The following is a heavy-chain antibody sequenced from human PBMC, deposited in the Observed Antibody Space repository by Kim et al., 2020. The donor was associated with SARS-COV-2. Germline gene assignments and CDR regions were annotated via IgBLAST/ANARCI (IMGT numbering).Heavy chain of an antibody. CDR1: GFTFSSYG. D-gene: IGHD1-26*01. V-gene: IGHV3-33*01. Sequence: GGSLRLSCAASGFTFSSYGMHWVRQAPGKGLEWVAVIWYDGSNKYYADSVKGRFTISRDNSKNTLYLQMNSLRAEDTAVYYCARVGDSGSYLDYFDYWGQGTLVTVSS. CDR3: ARVGDSGSYLDYFDY. J-gene: IGHJ4*02. CDR2: IWYDGSNK.